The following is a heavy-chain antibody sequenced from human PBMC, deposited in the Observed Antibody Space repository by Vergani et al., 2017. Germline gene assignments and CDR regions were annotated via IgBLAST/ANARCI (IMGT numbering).Heavy chain of an antibody. J-gene: IGHJ4*02. V-gene: IGHV3-30-3*01. CDR3: ARDKQLVPLFDY. D-gene: IGHD6-6*01. Sequence: QVQLVESGGGVVQPGRSLRLSCAASGFTFSSYAMHWVRQAPGKGLEWVAVISYDGSNKYYADSVKGRFTISRDNSKNTLYLQMNSLRAEDTAVYYCARDKQLVPLFDYWGQGTLVTVSS. CDR1: GFTFSSYA. CDR2: ISYDGSNK.